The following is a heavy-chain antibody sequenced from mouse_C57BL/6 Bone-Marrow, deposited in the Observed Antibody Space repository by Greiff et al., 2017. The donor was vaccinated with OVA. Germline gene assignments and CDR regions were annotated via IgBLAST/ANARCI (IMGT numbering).Heavy chain of an antibody. CDR3: TPHGSSPWFAY. CDR1: GFNIKDDY. CDR2: IDPENGDT. J-gene: IGHJ3*01. Sequence: VQLQQSGAELVRPGASVKLSCTASGFNIKDDYMHWVKQRPEQGLEWIGWIDPENGDTEYASKFQGKATITADTSSNTAYLQLSSLTSEDTAVYYCTPHGSSPWFAYWGQGTLVTVSA. D-gene: IGHD1-1*01. V-gene: IGHV14-4*01.